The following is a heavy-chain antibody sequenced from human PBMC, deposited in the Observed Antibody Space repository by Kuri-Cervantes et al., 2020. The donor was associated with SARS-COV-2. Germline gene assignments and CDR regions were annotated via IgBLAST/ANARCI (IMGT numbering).Heavy chain of an antibody. Sequence: LRLSCAVYGESFIGYYWSWIRQPPGKGLEWIGYIYHSGSTYYNPSLKSRVTISVDRSKNQFSLKLSSVTAADTAVYYCASLGFQDAFDIWGQGTMVTVSS. CDR3: ASLGFQDAFDI. J-gene: IGHJ3*02. V-gene: IGHV4-30-2*01. CDR2: IYHSGST. CDR1: GESFIGYY. D-gene: IGHD7-27*01.